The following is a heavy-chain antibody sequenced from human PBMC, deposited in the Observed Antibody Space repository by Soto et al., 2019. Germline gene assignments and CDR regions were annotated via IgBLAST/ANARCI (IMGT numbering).Heavy chain of an antibody. D-gene: IGHD2-15*01. Sequence: QVQLQQWGAGLLKPSETLSLTCAVYGGSFSGYYWSWIRQPPGKGLEWIGEINHSGSTNYNPSLKSRVIISVDTSKNQFSLKLSSVTAADTAVYYCAREGGFIWFDPWGQGTLVTVSS. CDR3: AREGGFIWFDP. J-gene: IGHJ5*02. V-gene: IGHV4-34*01. CDR1: GGSFSGYY. CDR2: INHSGST.